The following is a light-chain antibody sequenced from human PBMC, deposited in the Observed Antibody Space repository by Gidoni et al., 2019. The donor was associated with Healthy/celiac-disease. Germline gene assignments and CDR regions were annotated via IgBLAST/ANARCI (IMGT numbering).Light chain of an antibody. J-gene: IGKJ4*01. Sequence: ELVLTQSPATLSLSPGERATLSCRASQSVSSYLAWDQQRPGQAPRLLIYDASNRATGIPARFSGSGSGTDFTLTISSLEPEDFAVYYCQQRSNWPPLTFGGGTKVEIK. CDR2: DAS. CDR3: QQRSNWPPLT. CDR1: QSVSSY. V-gene: IGKV3-11*01.